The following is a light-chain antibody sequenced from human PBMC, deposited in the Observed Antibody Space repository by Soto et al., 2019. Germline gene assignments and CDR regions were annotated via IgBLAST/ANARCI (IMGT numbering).Light chain of an antibody. CDR2: DAS. CDR1: QSVSSY. V-gene: IGKV3-11*01. Sequence: EIVLTQSPATLSLSPGKRATLSCRASQSVSSYLAWYQQKPAQAPRLLIYDASNRATGIPARFSRSGSGTHFTLPISSLEPEDFAVYFCQPRSNWPPYTFAQGTKLQIK. CDR3: QPRSNWPPYT. J-gene: IGKJ2*01.